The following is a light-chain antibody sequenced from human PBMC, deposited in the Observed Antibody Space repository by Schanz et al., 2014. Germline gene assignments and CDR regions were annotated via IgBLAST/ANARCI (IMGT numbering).Light chain of an antibody. CDR3: QQYNSYSPLT. CDR1: QDISNY. Sequence: DIQMTQSPSSLSASVGERVTITCQASQDISNYLNWYQQKPGKAPKLLIYDASSLESGVPSRFSGSGSGTEFTLTISSLQPDDFATYYCQQYNSYSPLTFGGGTKVEIK. V-gene: IGKV1-5*01. J-gene: IGKJ4*01. CDR2: DAS.